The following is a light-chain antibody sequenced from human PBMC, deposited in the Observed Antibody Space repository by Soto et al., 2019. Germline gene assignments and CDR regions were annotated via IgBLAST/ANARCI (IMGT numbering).Light chain of an antibody. CDR1: QSVLYSSNNKNY. Sequence: DIVMTQSPDSLAVSLGERATINCKSSQSVLYSSNNKNYLAWYQQKPGQPPKLLIYWASTRESGVPDRFSGSESGTDFTLTISSLQAEDVAVYYCHQYYSTPPYTFGQGTKLEIK. V-gene: IGKV4-1*01. J-gene: IGKJ2*01. CDR3: HQYYSTPPYT. CDR2: WAS.